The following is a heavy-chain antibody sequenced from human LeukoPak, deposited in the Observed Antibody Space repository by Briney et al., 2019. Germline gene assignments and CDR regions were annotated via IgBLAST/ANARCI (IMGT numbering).Heavy chain of an antibody. D-gene: IGHD1-26*01. CDR3: ARRTVGNWFDP. CDR1: GYSISSGYY. J-gene: IGHJ5*02. Sequence: KPSETLSLTCAVSGYSISSGYYWGWIRQPPGKGLGWIGSIYHSGSTYYNPSLKSRVTISVDTSKNQFSLKLSSVTAADTAVYYCARRTVGNWFDPWGQGTLVTVSS. CDR2: IYHSGST. V-gene: IGHV4-38-2*01.